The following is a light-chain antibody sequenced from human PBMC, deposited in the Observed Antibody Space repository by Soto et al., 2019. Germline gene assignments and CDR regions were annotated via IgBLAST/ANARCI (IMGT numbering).Light chain of an antibody. CDR3: QQYLTTPHT. CDR2: WAS. Sequence: DIVMTQSTDSLAVSLGERATINCKSSQTIFYNSRNKDFLAWYQQKPGHPPKLLIYWASTRESGVPDRFSGSGSGTDFTLTISSLQAEDVALYFCQQYLTTPHTFGQGTRLEIK. J-gene: IGKJ2*01. CDR1: QTIFYNSRNKDF. V-gene: IGKV4-1*01.